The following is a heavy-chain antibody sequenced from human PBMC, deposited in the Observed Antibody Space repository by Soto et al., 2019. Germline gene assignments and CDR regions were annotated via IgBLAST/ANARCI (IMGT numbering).Heavy chain of an antibody. CDR3: ARSGATDYYDSSGYLLALASDI. CDR1: GYTFTSYY. Sequence: ASVKVSCKASGYTFTSYYMHWVRQAPGQGLEWMGIINPSGGSTSYAQKFQGRVTMTRDTSTSTVYMELSSLRSEDTAVYYCARSGATDYYDSSGYLLALASDIWGQGTMVTVSS. V-gene: IGHV1-46*01. D-gene: IGHD3-22*01. CDR2: INPSGGST. J-gene: IGHJ3*02.